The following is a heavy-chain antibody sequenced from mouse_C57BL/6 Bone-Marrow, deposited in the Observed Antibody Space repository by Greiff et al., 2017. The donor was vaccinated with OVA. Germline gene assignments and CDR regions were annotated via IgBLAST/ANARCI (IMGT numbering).Heavy chain of an antibody. Sequence: QVQLQQSGAELAKPGASVKLSCKASGYTFTSYWMHWVKQRPGQGLEWIGYINPSSGYTKYNQKFKDKATLTADKSSSTAYMQLSSLTYEDSAVYYCERRAYGSSYDWYFDVWGTGTTVTVSS. CDR2: INPSSGYT. V-gene: IGHV1-7*01. D-gene: IGHD1-1*01. J-gene: IGHJ1*03. CDR3: ERRAYGSSYDWYFDV. CDR1: GYTFTSYW.